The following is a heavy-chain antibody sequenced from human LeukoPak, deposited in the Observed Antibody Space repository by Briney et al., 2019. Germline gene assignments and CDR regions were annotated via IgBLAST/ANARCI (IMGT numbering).Heavy chain of an antibody. Sequence: GGSLRLSCAASVFTFSTYGMHWVRQAPGKGLEWVAVVSYEGSSTYYADSVKGLFTISRDNSKNTLYLQMNSLRSEAAAVYVCTKAQHPRHELENFYFDYWGQGTLVTVSS. CDR2: VSYEGSST. CDR3: TKAQHPRHELENFYFDY. V-gene: IGHV3-30*18. D-gene: IGHD1-1*01. CDR1: VFTFSTYG. J-gene: IGHJ4*02.